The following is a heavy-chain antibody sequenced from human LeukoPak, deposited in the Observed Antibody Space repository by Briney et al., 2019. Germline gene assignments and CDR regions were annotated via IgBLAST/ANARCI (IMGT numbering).Heavy chain of an antibody. CDR3: LNFIASTIMNY. V-gene: IGHV4-39*07. J-gene: IGHJ4*02. CDR1: GDSITSSSYY. Sequence: SETLSLTCTVSGDSITSSSYYWGWIRQPPGKGLEWIGTISHGGNPYHNRSLKSRVSISGDTSKCQCSLTLSSVTAADTAVYYCLNFIASTIMNYWGQGGLVIVSA. D-gene: IGHD5/OR15-5a*01. CDR2: ISHGGNP.